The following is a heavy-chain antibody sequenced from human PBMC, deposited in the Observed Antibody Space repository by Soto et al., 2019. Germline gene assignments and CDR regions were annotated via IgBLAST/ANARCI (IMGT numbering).Heavy chain of an antibody. CDR2: ISSSSSYI. Sequence: EVQLVESGGGLVKPGGSLRLSCAASGFTFSSCSMNWVRQAPGKGLEWVSSISSSSSYIYYADSVKGRFTISRDNAKNSLYLQMNSLRAEDTAVYYCARTIAAAGLFDYWGQGTLVTVSS. CDR1: GFTFSSCS. J-gene: IGHJ4*02. D-gene: IGHD6-13*01. CDR3: ARTIAAAGLFDY. V-gene: IGHV3-21*01.